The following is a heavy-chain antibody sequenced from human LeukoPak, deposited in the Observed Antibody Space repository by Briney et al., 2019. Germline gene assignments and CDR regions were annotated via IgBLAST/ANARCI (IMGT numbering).Heavy chain of an antibody. Sequence: GGSLRLSCAASGFTFSSYAMSWVRQIPGKGLEWVSGINGNGGSTNYADSVKGRFTICRDNSKNTLYLQMNSLRAEDTAMYYCARSSLHCSGGSCYFEEGYYYYMDVWGRGTTVTVSS. V-gene: IGHV3-23*01. J-gene: IGHJ6*03. D-gene: IGHD2-15*01. CDR2: INGNGGST. CDR3: ARSSLHCSGGSCYFEEGYYYYMDV. CDR1: GFTFSSYA.